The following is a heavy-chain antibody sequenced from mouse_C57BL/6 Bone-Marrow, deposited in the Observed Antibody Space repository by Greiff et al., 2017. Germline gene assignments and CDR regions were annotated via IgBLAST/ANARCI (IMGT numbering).Heavy chain of an antibody. CDR3: ARGYDYDYAMDY. Sequence: EVKLVESGPELVKPGASVKISCKASGYSFTDYNMNWVKQSNGKSLEWIGVINPNYGTTSYNQKFKGKATLTVDQSSSTAYMQLNSRTSEDSAVYYCARGYDYDYAMDYWGQGTSVTVSS. J-gene: IGHJ4*01. CDR1: GYSFTDYN. CDR2: INPNYGTT. D-gene: IGHD2-4*01. V-gene: IGHV1-39*01.